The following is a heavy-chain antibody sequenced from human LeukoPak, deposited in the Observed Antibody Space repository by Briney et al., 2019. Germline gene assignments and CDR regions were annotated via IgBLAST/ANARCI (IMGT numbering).Heavy chain of an antibody. D-gene: IGHD6-13*01. CDR2: ISSSSSTI. CDR3: ARVWSGQQLVLGDY. V-gene: IGHV3-48*02. Sequence: GGSQRLSYAVFGLHISTYTMHWVRQAPGKGLEWVSYISSSSSTIYNADSVKGRFTISRDNARNSLYLQMDSLRDEDTAVYYCARVWSGQQLVLGDYWGQGTLVTVSS. J-gene: IGHJ4*02. CDR1: GLHISTYT.